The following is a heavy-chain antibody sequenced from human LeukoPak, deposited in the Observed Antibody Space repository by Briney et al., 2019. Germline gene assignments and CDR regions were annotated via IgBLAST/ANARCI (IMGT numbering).Heavy chain of an antibody. CDR3: ARGDRYSSGPKGAFDI. CDR1: GGSISSSSYY. Sequence: SETLSLTCTVSGGSISSSSYYWVWIRQPPGKGLEWIGSIYYSGSTYYNPSLKSRVTISVDTSKNQFSLKLSSVTAADTAVYYCARGDRYSSGPKGAFDIWGQGTMVTVSS. CDR2: IYYSGST. V-gene: IGHV4-39*07. J-gene: IGHJ3*02. D-gene: IGHD6-19*01.